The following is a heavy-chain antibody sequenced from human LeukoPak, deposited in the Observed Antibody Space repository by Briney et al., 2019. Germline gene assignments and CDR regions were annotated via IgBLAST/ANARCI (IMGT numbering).Heavy chain of an antibody. CDR1: GYTFTGYY. V-gene: IGHV1-2*06. Sequence: ASVKVSCKASGYTFTGYYMHWVRQAPGQGREWVGRINPNSGGTNYAQKFQGRVTMTRDTSISTAYMELSRLRSDDTAVYYCAREGSDSCHDYWGQGTLVTVSS. J-gene: IGHJ4*02. D-gene: IGHD2-15*01. CDR2: INPNSGGT. CDR3: AREGSDSCHDY.